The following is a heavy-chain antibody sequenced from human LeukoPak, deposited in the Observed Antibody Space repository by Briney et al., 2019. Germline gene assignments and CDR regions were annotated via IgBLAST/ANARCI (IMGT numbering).Heavy chain of an antibody. CDR2: IYSGGST. CDR1: GLTFSRYS. CDR3: AKAYYYDSIDDAFDI. V-gene: IGHV3-53*01. Sequence: PGGSLRLSCAAPGLTFSRYSMNWVRQAPGKGLEWVSLIYSGGSTYYADSVKGRFTISRDNSKNTLYLQMNSLRAEDTAVYYCAKAYYYDSIDDAFDIWGQGTMVTVSS. D-gene: IGHD3-22*01. J-gene: IGHJ3*02.